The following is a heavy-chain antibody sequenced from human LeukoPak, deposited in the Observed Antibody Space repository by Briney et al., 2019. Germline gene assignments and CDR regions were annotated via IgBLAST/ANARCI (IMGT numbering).Heavy chain of an antibody. CDR2: INSDGIST. V-gene: IGHV3-74*01. J-gene: IGHJ5*01. Sequence: GGSLRLSYAASGFTFSSDWMHWVRQAPGKGLVWVSRINSDGISTSYADSVKGRFTISRDNAKNTLYLQMNSLRAEDTAVYYCARVATTMVRNALDSWGQGTLVTVSS. D-gene: IGHD3-10*01. CDR3: ARVATTMVRNALDS. CDR1: GFTFSSDW.